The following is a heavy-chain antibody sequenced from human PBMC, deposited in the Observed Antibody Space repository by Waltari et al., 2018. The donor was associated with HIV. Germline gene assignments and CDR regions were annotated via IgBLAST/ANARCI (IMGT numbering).Heavy chain of an antibody. D-gene: IGHD6-13*01. V-gene: IGHV3-23*01. CDR1: GFTFGHSG. Sequence: EVQVLESGGALVQPGGSLRLSWAASGFTFGHSGMSWVRPAPGKGLEWVSTSSGSGGSTYYADSVKGRFTVSRDNSKNTLYLQMNSLRAEDTAVYFCVKEHQYSHSWYSYYGMDVWGQGTTVTVSS. CDR3: VKEHQYSHSWYSYYGMDV. J-gene: IGHJ6*02. CDR2: SSGSGGST.